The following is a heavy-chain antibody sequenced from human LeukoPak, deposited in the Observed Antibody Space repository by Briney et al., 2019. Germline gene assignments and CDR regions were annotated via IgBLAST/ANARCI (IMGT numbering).Heavy chain of an antibody. CDR1: GYTLSKLS. Sequence: ASVKLSCKVSGYTLSKLSMHWVRQAPGKGLEWMGNFHPEDGETIHAQNFQVRVTLTEDTSTDTAYMELSSLRSEDTAVYYCATKHQSGNYDILTGELDHWGQGTLVTVSS. V-gene: IGHV1-24*01. J-gene: IGHJ4*02. CDR2: FHPEDGET. CDR3: ATKHQSGNYDILTGELDH. D-gene: IGHD3-9*01.